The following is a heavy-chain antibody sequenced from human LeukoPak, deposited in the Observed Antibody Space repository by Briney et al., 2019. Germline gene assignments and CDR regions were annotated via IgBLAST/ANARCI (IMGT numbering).Heavy chain of an antibody. Sequence: PSETLSLTCAVYGGSFSGYYWSWIRQPPGKGLEWIGEINHSGSTNYNPSLKSRVTISVDTSKNQFSLKLSSVTAADTAVYYCARKVGGYGPGPFDYWSQGTLVTVSS. CDR1: GGSFSGYY. D-gene: IGHD5-12*01. V-gene: IGHV4-34*01. CDR2: INHSGST. J-gene: IGHJ4*02. CDR3: ARKVGGYGPGPFDY.